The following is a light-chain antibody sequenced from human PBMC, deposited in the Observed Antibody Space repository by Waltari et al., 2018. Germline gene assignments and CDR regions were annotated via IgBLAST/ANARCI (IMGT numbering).Light chain of an antibody. CDR2: DVS. V-gene: IGLV2-14*03. CDR1: SRDVGAYTS. CDR3: ASYTSRNTLV. J-gene: IGLJ1*01. Sequence: QSALTQPASVSGSPGQSITISCTGTSRDVGAYTSISWYQQHPGKVPKVMIFDVSNRPSGVSNRFSGSKSGNTASLTISGLQAEDEADYYCASYTSRNTLVFGSGTKVTIL.